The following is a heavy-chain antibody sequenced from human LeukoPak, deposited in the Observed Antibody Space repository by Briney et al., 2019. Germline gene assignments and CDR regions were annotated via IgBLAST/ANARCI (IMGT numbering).Heavy chain of an antibody. CDR2: IKGDGTST. Sequence: GGSLRLSCVASGFTFATSWMTWVRQTPGKGLEWVAHIKGDGTSTKYADSVKGRFTISRDNTKNSLFLQVNSLRAEDTAIYYCVRDRGWYHFDLWGQGNLVTVSS. CDR1: GFTFATSW. D-gene: IGHD3-10*01. CDR3: VRDRGWYHFDL. V-gene: IGHV3-7*01. J-gene: IGHJ4*02.